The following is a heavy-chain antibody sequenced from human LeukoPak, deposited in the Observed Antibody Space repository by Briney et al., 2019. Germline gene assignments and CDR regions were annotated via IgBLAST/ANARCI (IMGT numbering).Heavy chain of an antibody. CDR1: GGTFSSYA. V-gene: IGHV1-69*13. Sequence: ASVKVSCKASGGTFSSYAISWVRQAPGQGLEWMGGIILIFGTANYAQKFQGRVTITADESTSTAYMELSSLRSEDTAVYYCARVVGATSTNWFDPWGQGTLVTVSS. CDR2: IILIFGTA. D-gene: IGHD1-26*01. CDR3: ARVVGATSTNWFDP. J-gene: IGHJ5*02.